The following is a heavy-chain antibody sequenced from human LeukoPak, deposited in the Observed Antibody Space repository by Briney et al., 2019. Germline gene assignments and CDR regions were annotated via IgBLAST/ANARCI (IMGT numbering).Heavy chain of an antibody. CDR2: LNPNTGGT. J-gene: IGHJ4*02. CDR1: GYTFTAYY. V-gene: IGHV1-2*02. CDR3: ARLYEYGD. Sequence: ASVKVSCKASGYTFTAYYMHRVRQAPGQGFEWMGWLNPNTGGTNYAQKFQGRVSMTRDTSISTAYMELSRLRSDDTAVYYCARLYEYGDWGQGTLVTVSS. D-gene: IGHD4-17*01.